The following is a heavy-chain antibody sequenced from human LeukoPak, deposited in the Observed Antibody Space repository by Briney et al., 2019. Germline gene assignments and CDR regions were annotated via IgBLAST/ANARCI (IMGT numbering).Heavy chain of an antibody. CDR1: GDSVTGYF. CDR2: IYKIGTT. D-gene: IGHD2-15*01. CDR3: VIGVGWQPDY. Sequence: SETLSLTCTVFGDSVTGYFLNWVRQPPGKGLEWIGHIYKIGTTNYNPSLKSRLTISADTSKNQFTLQLRSVTAADTAVYYCVIGVGWQPDYWGQGALVTVSS. V-gene: IGHV4-59*02. J-gene: IGHJ4*02.